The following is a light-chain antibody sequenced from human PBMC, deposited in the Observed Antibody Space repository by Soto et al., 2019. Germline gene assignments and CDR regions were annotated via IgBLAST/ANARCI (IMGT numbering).Light chain of an antibody. CDR3: QQYGGSVQT. CDR1: QTITT. J-gene: IGKJ1*01. Sequence: EIVLTQSPGTLSLSPGERATLSCRASQTITTLAWYQRKPGQAPRLLIYRVSSRATGVPDRFSGSGSGTDFTLTISRLEPEDFAVYYCQQYGGSVQTFGQGTKVDIK. V-gene: IGKV3-20*01. CDR2: RVS.